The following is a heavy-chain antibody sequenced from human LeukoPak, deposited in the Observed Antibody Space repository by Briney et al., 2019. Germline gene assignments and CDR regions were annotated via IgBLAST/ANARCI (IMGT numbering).Heavy chain of an antibody. CDR2: IRSKAYGGTK. Sequence: SGGSLRLSCTASGFTFGDYAMSWFRQAPGKGLEWVGFIRSKAYGGTKEYDASVKGRFTISRDDSKSIAYLQMNSLKTEDTAVYYCTRDYLVGLSYYYYYMDVWGKGTTVTVSS. J-gene: IGHJ6*03. D-gene: IGHD1-26*01. CDR1: GFTFGDYA. CDR3: TRDYLVGLSYYYYYMDV. V-gene: IGHV3-49*03.